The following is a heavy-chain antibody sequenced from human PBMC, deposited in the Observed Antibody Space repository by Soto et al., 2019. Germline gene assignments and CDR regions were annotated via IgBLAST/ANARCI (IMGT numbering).Heavy chain of an antibody. CDR3: ARRGYCTNGVCTYYYYGMDV. CDR1: GGSISSSSYY. V-gene: IGHV4-39*01. Sequence: PSETLSLTCTVSGGSISSSSYYWGWIRQPPGKGLEWIGSIYYSGSTYYNPSLKSRVTISVDTSKNQFSLKLSSVTAADTAVYYCARRGYCTNGVCTYYYYGMDVWGQGTKVTVSS. J-gene: IGHJ6*02. D-gene: IGHD2-8*01. CDR2: IYYSGST.